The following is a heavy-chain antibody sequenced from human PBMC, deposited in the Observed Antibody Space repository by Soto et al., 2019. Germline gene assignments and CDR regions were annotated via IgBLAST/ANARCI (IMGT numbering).Heavy chain of an antibody. Sequence: GGSLRLSCAASGFTFSSYAMHWVRQAPGKGLEWVAVISYDGSNKYYADSVKGRFTISRDNSKNTLYLQMNSLRAEDTAVYYCARDRGYCTNGVCHRSYYYYGMDVWGQGTTVTV. CDR2: ISYDGSNK. J-gene: IGHJ6*02. D-gene: IGHD2-8*01. CDR3: ARDRGYCTNGVCHRSYYYYGMDV. CDR1: GFTFSSYA. V-gene: IGHV3-30-3*01.